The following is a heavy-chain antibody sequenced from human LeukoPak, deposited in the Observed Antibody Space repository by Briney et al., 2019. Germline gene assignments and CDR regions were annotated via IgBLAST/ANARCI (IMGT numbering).Heavy chain of an antibody. CDR1: GYTFANYE. CDR2: VNPNSGNT. J-gene: IGHJ4*02. V-gene: IGHV1-8*03. Sequence: GASVTVSCKASGYTFANYEIHWVRQATGQGLEWMAWVNPNSGNTNYAQKFQGRVTVTRNTFISTAYMELGSLGFEDTAVYYCARGTSYYASGSYPDFDYWGQGTLVTVSS. CDR3: ARGTSYYASGSYPDFDY. D-gene: IGHD3-10*01.